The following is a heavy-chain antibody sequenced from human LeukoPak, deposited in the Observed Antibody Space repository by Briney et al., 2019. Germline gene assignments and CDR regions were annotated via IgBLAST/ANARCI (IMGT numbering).Heavy chain of an antibody. CDR3: AKSGESHLYYYYGMDV. D-gene: IGHD1-26*01. CDR2: ISGSGGST. CDR1: GFTFSSYA. V-gene: IGHV3-23*01. J-gene: IGHJ6*02. Sequence: GGSLRLSCAASGFTFSSYAMSWVRQAPGKGLEWVSAISGSGGSTYYADSVKGRFTISRDNSKNTLYLQMNSLRAEDTAVYYRAKSGESHLYYYYGMDVWGQGTTVTVSS.